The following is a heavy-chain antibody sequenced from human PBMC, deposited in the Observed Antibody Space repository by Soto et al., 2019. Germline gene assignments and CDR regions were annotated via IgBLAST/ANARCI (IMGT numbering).Heavy chain of an antibody. CDR1: GYTFTSYG. CDR2: IRPYNGNT. D-gene: IGHD2-2*01. V-gene: IGHV1-18*01. CDR3: ARTIVAVPAALHWFDP. Sequence: QVQLVQSGAELKKPGASVKVSCKTSGYTFTSYGISWVRQAPGQGLEWMGWIRPYNGNTNYAQKFQGKVTMTTDTSTNTAYMELRSLRSDDTAVYYCARTIVAVPAALHWFDPWGQGTLVSVSS. J-gene: IGHJ5*02.